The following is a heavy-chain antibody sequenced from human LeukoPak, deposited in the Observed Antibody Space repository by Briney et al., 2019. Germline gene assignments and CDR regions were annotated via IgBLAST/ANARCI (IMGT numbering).Heavy chain of an antibody. V-gene: IGHV1-2*02. CDR1: GYTFTGYY. D-gene: IGHD5-12*01. J-gene: IGHJ6*02. CDR3: ARGGYPRSLYYYYGMDV. CDR2: INPNSGGT. Sequence: ASVKVSCKASGYTFTGYYMHWVRKGPGQGLEWVGWINPNSGGTNYAQKFQGRVTMTRDTSISTAYMELSRLRSDDSAVYYCARGGYPRSLYYYYGMDVWGQGTTVTVSS.